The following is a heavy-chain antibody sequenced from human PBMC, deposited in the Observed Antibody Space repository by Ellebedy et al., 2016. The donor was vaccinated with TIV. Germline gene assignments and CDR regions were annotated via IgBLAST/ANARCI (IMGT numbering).Heavy chain of an antibody. CDR2: IIPIFGTA. Sequence: ASVKVSCKASGGTFSSYAISWVRQAPGQGLEWMGGIIPIFGTANYAQKFQGRVTITADESTSKAYMELSSLRSEDTAVYYCARRCEYFDSYNWFDPWGQGTLVTVSS. V-gene: IGHV1-69*13. J-gene: IGHJ5*02. CDR3: ARRCEYFDSYNWFDP. D-gene: IGHD3-9*01. CDR1: GGTFSSYA.